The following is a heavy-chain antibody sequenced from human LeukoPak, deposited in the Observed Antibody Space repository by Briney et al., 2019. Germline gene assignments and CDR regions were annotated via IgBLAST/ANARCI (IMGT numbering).Heavy chain of an antibody. V-gene: IGHV4-39*01. J-gene: IGHJ6*03. CDR3: ARGRGYCSGGSCSRPPSYYYYYMDV. Sequence: SETLSLTCIVSSGSISSSSYYWGWIRQPPGKGLEWIGSIYYSGTTYYNPSLKGRVTISVDTSKNQFSLKLSSVTAADTAVYYCARGRGYCSGGSCSRPPSYYYYYMDVWGKGTTVTVSS. CDR2: IYYSGTT. D-gene: IGHD2-15*01. CDR1: SGSISSSSYY.